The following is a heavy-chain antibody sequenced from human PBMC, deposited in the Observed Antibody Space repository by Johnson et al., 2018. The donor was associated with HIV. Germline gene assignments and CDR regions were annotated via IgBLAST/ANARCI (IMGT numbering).Heavy chain of an antibody. CDR1: GFTVSDYY. Sequence: QMLLVESGGGVVQPGGSLRLSCAASGFTVSDYYMSWIRQAPGKGLEWVSYISSSGSTIYYADSVKGRFTISRDNTKNSLYLQMNSLRAEDTAVYYCAREEVTIFGVAYDAFDIWGQGTMVTVSS. J-gene: IGHJ3*02. V-gene: IGHV3-11*04. CDR3: AREEVTIFGVAYDAFDI. CDR2: ISSSGSTI. D-gene: IGHD3-3*01.